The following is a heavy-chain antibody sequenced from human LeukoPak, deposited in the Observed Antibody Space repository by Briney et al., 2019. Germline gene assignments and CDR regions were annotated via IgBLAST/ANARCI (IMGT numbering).Heavy chain of an antibody. CDR3: ARVSRRGRYFDY. CDR2: INHGGST. Sequence: SETLSLTCAVYGGSFSGYYWSWIRQPPGKGLEWIGEINHGGSTNYNPSLKSRVTISVDTSKNQFSLKLSSVTAADTAVYYCARVSRRGRYFDYWGQGTLVTVSS. V-gene: IGHV4-34*01. J-gene: IGHJ4*02. D-gene: IGHD2/OR15-2a*01. CDR1: GGSFSGYY.